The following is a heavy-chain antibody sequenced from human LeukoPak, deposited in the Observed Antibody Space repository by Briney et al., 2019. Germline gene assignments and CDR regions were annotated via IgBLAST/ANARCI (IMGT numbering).Heavy chain of an antibody. CDR3: ARGGPYCTNGVCYLDY. J-gene: IGHJ4*02. V-gene: IGHV4-59*01. CDR2: IYYSGST. D-gene: IGHD2-8*01. Sequence: PSGTLSLTCTVAGGSISSYYWSWIRQPPGKGLEWIGYIYYSGSTNYNPSLKSRVTISVDTSKNQFSLKLSSVTAADTAVYYCARGGPYCTNGVCYLDYWGQGTLVTVSS. CDR1: GGSISSYY.